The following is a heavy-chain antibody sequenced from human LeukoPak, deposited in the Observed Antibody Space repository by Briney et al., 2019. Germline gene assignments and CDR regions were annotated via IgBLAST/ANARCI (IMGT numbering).Heavy chain of an antibody. V-gene: IGHV4-59*01. CDR3: ARDSSGWSPLFDY. CDR2: ISYSGST. J-gene: IGHJ4*02. D-gene: IGHD6-19*01. Sequence: PSETLSLTCTVSGDSISSYYWSWIRQPPGKGLEWSGYISYSGSTNYNPSLTSRVTISIDTSKNQFSLRLSSVTAADTAVYYCARDSSGWSPLFDYWGQGTLVTVSS. CDR1: GDSISSYY.